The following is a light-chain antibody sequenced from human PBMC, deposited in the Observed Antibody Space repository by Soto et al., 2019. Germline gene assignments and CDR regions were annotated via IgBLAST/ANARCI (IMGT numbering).Light chain of an antibody. V-gene: IGKV3-11*01. J-gene: IGKJ4*01. CDR1: QSVSSN. Sequence: IVLEQTPATLSTSPGATATLSCGASQSVSSNLAWYQQKPGQAPRLLIYDASNRATGIPARFTGSGSGTEFTLTISSLQSEDFAAYYCQQHNNWPLTFGGGTKVDIK. CDR3: QQHNNWPLT. CDR2: DAS.